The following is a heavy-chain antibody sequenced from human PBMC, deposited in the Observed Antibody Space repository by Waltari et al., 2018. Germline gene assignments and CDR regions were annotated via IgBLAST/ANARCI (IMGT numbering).Heavy chain of an antibody. D-gene: IGHD3-3*01. Sequence: QLVESGGGVVQPGRSLRLSCAASGFTFSSYGMHWVRQAPGKGLEWVAVIWYDGSNKYYADSVKGRFTISRDNSKNTLYLQMNSLRAEDTAMYYCAKEGDDFWSGIDYWGQGTLVTVSS. V-gene: IGHV3-30*18. J-gene: IGHJ4*02. CDR2: IWYDGSNK. CDR1: GFTFSSYG. CDR3: AKEGDDFWSGIDY.